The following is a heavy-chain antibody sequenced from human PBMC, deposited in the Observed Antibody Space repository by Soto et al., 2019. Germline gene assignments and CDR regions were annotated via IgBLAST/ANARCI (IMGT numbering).Heavy chain of an antibody. CDR2: MSAYSGKA. D-gene: IGHD6-13*01. J-gene: IGHJ6*02. V-gene: IGHV1-18*01. CDR3: ARERSSRYGMDV. CDR1: GYTLTIYG. Sequence: ASVKVSCKASGYTLTIYGMTWVRQAPGQGLEWMGWMSAYSGKAEYAQKFQGRVTMATDTSTSTAYMELRSLRSDDTAVYYCARERSSRYGMDVWGQGTTVTVSS.